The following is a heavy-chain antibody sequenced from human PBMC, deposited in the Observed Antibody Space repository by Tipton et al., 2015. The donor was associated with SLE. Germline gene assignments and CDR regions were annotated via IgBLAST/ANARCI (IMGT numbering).Heavy chain of an antibody. J-gene: IGHJ2*01. Sequence: TLSLTCTVSGGSMSTYYWSWIRLPPGKGLEWIGYIYYSGGTSYNPSLNSRVTISVGTSRNQFSLKLTSATAADSAVYYCARYSLTNWHLDLWGRGTLVTVSS. CDR1: GGSMSTYY. CDR2: IYYSGGT. D-gene: IGHD2-15*01. V-gene: IGHV4-59*01. CDR3: ARYSLTNWHLDL.